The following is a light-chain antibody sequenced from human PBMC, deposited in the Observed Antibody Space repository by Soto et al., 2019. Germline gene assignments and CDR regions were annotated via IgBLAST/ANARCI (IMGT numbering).Light chain of an antibody. Sequence: SYELTQPLSVSVALGQTARITCGGNNIGSKNVHWYQQKPGQAPVLVIYRDSNRPSGIPERFSGSNSGNTATLTISRAQAGDEAHYYCRVWDSSTVVFGGGTKLTVL. CDR1: NIGSKN. J-gene: IGLJ2*01. V-gene: IGLV3-9*01. CDR3: RVWDSSTVV. CDR2: RDS.